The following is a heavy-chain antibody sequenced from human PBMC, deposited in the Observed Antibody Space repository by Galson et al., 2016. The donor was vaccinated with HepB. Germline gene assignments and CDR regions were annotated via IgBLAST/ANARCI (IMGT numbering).Heavy chain of an antibody. CDR1: GFIFRTHG. CDR2: IWHDGTNR. Sequence: LRLSCAASGFIFRTHGMHWVRQAPGKGLEWVAVIWHDGTNRYYSDSVKGRFTISRDNSNNTLYLQMNSLRVDDTAMYYCARVFRPETLDLWGQGTLVTVSS. CDR3: ARVFRPETLDL. D-gene: IGHD4-23*01. V-gene: IGHV3-33*08. J-gene: IGHJ5*02.